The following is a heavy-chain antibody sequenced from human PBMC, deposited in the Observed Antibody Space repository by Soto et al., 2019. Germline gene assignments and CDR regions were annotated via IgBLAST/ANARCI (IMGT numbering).Heavy chain of an antibody. J-gene: IGHJ3*02. CDR3: ARAAAGTGDAFDI. D-gene: IGHD6-13*01. Sequence: SQTLSLTCAISGDSVSSNSAAWNWLRQSPSRGLEWLGRTYYRSKWYNDYAVSVKSRITINPDTSKNQFSLQLNSVTPEDTAVYYCARAAAGTGDAFDIWGQGTMVTVSS. CDR2: TYYRSKWYN. V-gene: IGHV6-1*01. CDR1: GDSVSSNSAA.